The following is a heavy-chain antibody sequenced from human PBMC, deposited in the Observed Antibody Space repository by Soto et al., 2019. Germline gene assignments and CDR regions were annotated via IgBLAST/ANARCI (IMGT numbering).Heavy chain of an antibody. CDR2: IYYSGGT. D-gene: IGHD5-12*01. V-gene: IGHV4-59*01. CDR3: ARTPEYSGSDHYYYYYYMDV. CDR1: GGSISSYY. J-gene: IGHJ6*03. Sequence: SETLSLTCTVSGGSISSYYWSWIRQPPGKGLEWIGYIYYSGGTNYNPSLKSRVTISVDTSKNQFSLKLSSVTAADTAVYYCARTPEYSGSDHYYYYYYMDVWGKGTTVTVSS.